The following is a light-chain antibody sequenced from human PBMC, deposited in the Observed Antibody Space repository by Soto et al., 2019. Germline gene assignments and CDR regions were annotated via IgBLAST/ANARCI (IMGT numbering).Light chain of an antibody. CDR2: EVS. V-gene: IGLV2-14*01. CDR3: SSYTSSITL. CDR1: SSDVGGYNY. Sequence: QSALTQPASVSGSPGQSITISCTGTSSDVGGYNYVSWYQQHPGKAPKLMIYEVSNRPSGVSNRFSCSKSGNTASLTISGLQAEDEADYYCSSYTSSITLFGTGTKLTVL. J-gene: IGLJ1*01.